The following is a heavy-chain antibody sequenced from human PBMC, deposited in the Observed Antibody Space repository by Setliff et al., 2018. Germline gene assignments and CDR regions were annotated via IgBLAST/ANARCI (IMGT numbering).Heavy chain of an antibody. CDR3: AGQTQNYDFWSGKYPYPYDS. Sequence: ASVKVSCKASGYTFTGYYLHWVRQAPGQGLEWMGRINPNSGDTKYAEKFQCRVTMTVDTSISTAYMELTSLRSDDTAVFYCAGQTQNYDFWSGKYPYPYDSWGQGTLGTVSS. J-gene: IGHJ4*02. D-gene: IGHD3-3*01. CDR2: INPNSGDT. V-gene: IGHV1-2*06. CDR1: GYTFTGYY.